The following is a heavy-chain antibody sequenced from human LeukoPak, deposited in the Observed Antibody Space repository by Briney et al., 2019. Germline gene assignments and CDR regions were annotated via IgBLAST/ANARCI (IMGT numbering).Heavy chain of an antibody. CDR3: ARPSYCSSTSCPRRDAFDI. D-gene: IGHD2-2*01. V-gene: IGHV1-69*04. J-gene: IGHJ3*02. CDR2: IIPILGIA. CDR1: GGTFSSYA. Sequence: ASVKVSCKASGGTFSSYAISWVRQAPGQGLEWMGRIIPILGIANYAQKFQGRVTITADKSTSTAYMELSSLRSEDTAVYYCARPSYCSSTSCPRRDAFDIWGQGTMVTVSS.